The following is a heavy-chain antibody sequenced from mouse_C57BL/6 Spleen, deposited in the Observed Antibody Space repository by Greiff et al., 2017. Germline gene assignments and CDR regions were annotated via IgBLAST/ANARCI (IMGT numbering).Heavy chain of an antibody. CDR3: ARSGTSVRYYFDY. CDR2: ISSGSSTI. J-gene: IGHJ2*01. CDR1: GFTFSDYG. V-gene: IGHV5-17*01. D-gene: IGHD4-1*01. Sequence: EVKLEESGGGLVKPGGSLKLSCAASGFTFSDYGMPWVRQAPEKGLEWVAYISSGSSTIYYADTVKGRFTISRDNAKNTLFLQMTSLRSEDTAMYYCARSGTSVRYYFDYWGQGTTLTVAS.